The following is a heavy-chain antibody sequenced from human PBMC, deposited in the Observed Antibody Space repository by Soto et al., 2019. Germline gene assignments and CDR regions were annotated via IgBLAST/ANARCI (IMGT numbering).Heavy chain of an antibody. CDR3: ARDLSVAGPDY. Sequence: GGSLRLSCAASGFTFRSYAMHWVRQAPGKGLEWVAVISYDESDKYYAGSLKGRFTISRDNSKNTLYLQMNSLRGEDTAAYYCARDLSVAGPDYWGQGTLVTVSS. CDR1: GFTFRSYA. V-gene: IGHV3-30*03. CDR2: ISYDESDK. J-gene: IGHJ4*02. D-gene: IGHD6-19*01.